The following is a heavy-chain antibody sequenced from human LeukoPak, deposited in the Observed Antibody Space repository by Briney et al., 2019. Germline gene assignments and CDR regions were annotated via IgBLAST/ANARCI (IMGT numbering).Heavy chain of an antibody. Sequence: ASVKVSCKAFGYTSTSPDINWVRRATGRGLEWLGWMNPRDDTGYAQKFQGRVTLTRDTSTNTAYMELSSLRSEDTAVYFCARYTPGHAFDIWGQGTMVTVS. D-gene: IGHD1-14*01. CDR2: MNPRDDT. V-gene: IGHV1-8*02. J-gene: IGHJ3*02. CDR1: GYTSTSPD. CDR3: ARYTPGHAFDI.